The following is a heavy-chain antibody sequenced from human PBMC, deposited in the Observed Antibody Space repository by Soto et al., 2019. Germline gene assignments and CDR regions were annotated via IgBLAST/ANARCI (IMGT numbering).Heavy chain of an antibody. V-gene: IGHV1-69*13. J-gene: IGHJ6*02. CDR3: ARASIPYKPDRYCSSTSCYWEGYYYYGMDV. D-gene: IGHD2-2*01. Sequence: GTSVKVTCKASGGTFSSYAISWVRQAPGQGLEWMGGIIPIFGTANYAQKLQGRVTITADESTSTAYMELSSLRSEDTAVYYCARASIPYKPDRYCSSTSCYWEGYYYYGMDVWGQGTTVTVSS. CDR2: IIPIFGTA. CDR1: GGTFSSYA.